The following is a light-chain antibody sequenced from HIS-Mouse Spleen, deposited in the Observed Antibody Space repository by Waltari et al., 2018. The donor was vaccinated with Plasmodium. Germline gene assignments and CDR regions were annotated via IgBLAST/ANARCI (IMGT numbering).Light chain of an antibody. CDR1: SSDVGSYNL. Sequence: QSALTQPASVSGSPGQSITISCTGTSSDVGSYNLASWYQQHPGKAPKLMIYAGSKRPSGVFNRFSGSKSGNTASLTISGLQAEDEADYYCCSYAGSSTLVFGGGTKLTVL. J-gene: IGLJ2*01. V-gene: IGLV2-23*01. CDR2: AGS. CDR3: CSYAGSSTLV.